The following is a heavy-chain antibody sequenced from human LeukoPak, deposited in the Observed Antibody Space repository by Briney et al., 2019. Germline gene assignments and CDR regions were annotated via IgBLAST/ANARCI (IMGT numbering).Heavy chain of an antibody. J-gene: IGHJ4*02. CDR2: ISSSSSYI. CDR3: ARVSIAARHFDY. CDR1: GFTFSSCS. V-gene: IGHV3-21*01. D-gene: IGHD6-6*01. Sequence: GGSLRLSCAASGFTFSSCSMNWVRQAPGKGLEWVSSISSSSSYIYYADSVRGRFTISRDNAKNSLYLQMNSLRAEDTAVYYCARVSIAARHFDYWGQGTLVTVSS.